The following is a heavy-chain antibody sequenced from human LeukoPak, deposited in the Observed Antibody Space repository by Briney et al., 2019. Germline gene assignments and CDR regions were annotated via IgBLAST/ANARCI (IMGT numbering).Heavy chain of an antibody. CDR3: ARSRVVPAAILPRRNWFDP. J-gene: IGHJ5*02. CDR2: INHSGST. V-gene: IGHV4-34*01. Sequence: SETLSLTCAVYGRSFSGYYWSWIRQPPGKGLEWIGEINHSGSTNYNPSLKSRVTISVDTSKNQFSLKLSSVTAADTAVYYCARSRVVPAAILPRRNWFDPWGQGTLVTVSS. CDR1: GRSFSGYY. D-gene: IGHD2-2*01.